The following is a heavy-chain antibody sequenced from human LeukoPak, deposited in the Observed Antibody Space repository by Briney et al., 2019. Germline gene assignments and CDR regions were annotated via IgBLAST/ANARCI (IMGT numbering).Heavy chain of an antibody. CDR3: ARGTYDSSGYGLDFDY. D-gene: IGHD3-22*01. V-gene: IGHV3-21*01. CDR1: GFTFSSYS. Sequence: GGSLRLSCAASGFTFSSYSMNWVRQAPGKGLEWVSSISSSSSYIYYADSVKGRFTISRDNAKNSLYLQMNSLRAEDTAVYYCARGTYDSSGYGLDFDYWGQGTLVTVSS. CDR2: ISSSSSYI. J-gene: IGHJ4*02.